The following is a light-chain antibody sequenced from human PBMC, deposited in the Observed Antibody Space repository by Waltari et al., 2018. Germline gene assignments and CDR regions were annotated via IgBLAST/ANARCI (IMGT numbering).Light chain of an antibody. Sequence: QAEVTQEPSLTVSPGGTVTPTCGSSTGAVTSTHHPYWFLQKPGQVPRTLIYDTENKHSWTPARFSGSLLGGKAALTLSGAQPEDEAVYYCLLSFYDIRAFGGGTKLTVL. CDR3: LLSFYDIRA. V-gene: IGLV7-46*01. CDR1: TGAVTSTHH. CDR2: DTE. J-gene: IGLJ3*02.